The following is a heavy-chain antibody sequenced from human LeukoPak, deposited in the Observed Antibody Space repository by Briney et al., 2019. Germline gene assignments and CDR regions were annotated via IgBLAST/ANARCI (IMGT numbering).Heavy chain of an antibody. V-gene: IGHV1-8*01. D-gene: IGHD3-9*01. Sequence: ASVKVSCKASGYTFTSYDINWVRQATGQGLEWMGWMNPNSGNTGYAQKFQGRVTMSRNTSISTAYMELSSLRSEDTAVYYCARLDYDILTGLQRYNWFDPWGQGTLVTVSS. CDR2: MNPNSGNT. J-gene: IGHJ5*02. CDR1: GYTFTSYD. CDR3: ARLDYDILTGLQRYNWFDP.